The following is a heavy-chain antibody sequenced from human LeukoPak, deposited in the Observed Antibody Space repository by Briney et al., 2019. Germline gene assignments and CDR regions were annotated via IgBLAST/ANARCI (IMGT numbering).Heavy chain of an antibody. J-gene: IGHJ4*02. CDR1: GFTFSSYG. Sequence: GGSLRLSCAASGFTFSSYGMSWVRQAPGKGLEWVSAISGSGGSTYYADSVKGRFTISRDNSKNTLYLQMNSLRAEDTAVYYCAKVIVVVTAIKGGFDYWGQGTLVTVSS. CDR3: AKVIVVVTAIKGGFDY. CDR2: ISGSGGST. D-gene: IGHD2-21*02. V-gene: IGHV3-23*01.